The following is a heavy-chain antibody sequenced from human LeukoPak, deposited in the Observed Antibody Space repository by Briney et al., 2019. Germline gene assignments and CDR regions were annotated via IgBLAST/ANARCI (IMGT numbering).Heavy chain of an antibody. CDR2: ISYSGRTI. V-gene: IGHV3-48*03. Sequence: GGSLRLSCAASGFTFSNYELNWVRQAPGKGLEWVSYISYSGRTIYYADSVKGRFTISRDNAKNSLYLQMNSLRAEDTAFYYCARGVGSSWPGLFDPGGEGTLVTVS. D-gene: IGHD6-13*01. J-gene: IGHJ5*02. CDR1: GFTFSNYE. CDR3: ARGVGSSWPGLFDP.